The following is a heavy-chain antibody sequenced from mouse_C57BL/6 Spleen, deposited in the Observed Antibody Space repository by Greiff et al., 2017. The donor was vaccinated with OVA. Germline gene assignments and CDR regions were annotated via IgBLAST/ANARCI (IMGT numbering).Heavy chain of an antibody. CDR3: ARGPTVVATGDY. J-gene: IGHJ2*01. D-gene: IGHD1-1*01. CDR2: INPSNGGT. Sequence: VQLQQSGTELVKPGASVKLSCKASGYTFTSYWMHWVKQRPGQGLEWIGNINPSNGGTNYNEKVKSKATLTVDKSSSTAYMQLSSLTSEDSAVYYCARGPTVVATGDYWGQGTTLTVSS. V-gene: IGHV1-53*01. CDR1: GYTFTSYW.